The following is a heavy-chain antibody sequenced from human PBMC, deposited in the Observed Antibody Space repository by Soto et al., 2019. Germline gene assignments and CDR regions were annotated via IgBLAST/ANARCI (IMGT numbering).Heavy chain of an antibody. CDR1: GFTVSTYV. D-gene: IGHD2-8*02. J-gene: IGHJ4*02. V-gene: IGHV3-30*03. CDR3: TGEVASGY. CDR2: ISRDGGTK. Sequence: QVQLVESGGGVVQPGRSLRLSCAVSGFTVSTYVMHWVRQAPGKGPEWVAVISRDGGTKYYADSVKGRFTISRDNSRNTLFLEMNSLRGDDMAVYYCTGEVASGYWGQGTLVTVSS.